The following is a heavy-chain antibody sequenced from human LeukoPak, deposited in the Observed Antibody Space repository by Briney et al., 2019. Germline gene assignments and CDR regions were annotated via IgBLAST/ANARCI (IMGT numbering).Heavy chain of an antibody. J-gene: IGHJ3*02. CDR2: ISWNSGSI. D-gene: IGHD4-23*01. V-gene: IGHV3-9*02. CDR3: AKSGGNSGLDAFDI. Sequence: GRSLRLSCAASGFTSDDYAMHWVRQAPGKGLEWVSGISWNSGSIGYADSVKGRFTISRDNAKNSLYLQMNSLRAEDTALYYCAKSGGNSGLDAFDISGQGTMVTVSS. CDR1: GFTSDDYA.